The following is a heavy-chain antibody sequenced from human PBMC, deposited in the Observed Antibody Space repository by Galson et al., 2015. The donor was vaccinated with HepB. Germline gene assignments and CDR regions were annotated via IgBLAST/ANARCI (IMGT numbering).Heavy chain of an antibody. CDR1: GFTFSSYG. D-gene: IGHD6-19*01. Sequence: SLRLSCAASGFTFSSYGYHWVRQAPGRGLEWVAVIWYDDSNTNYADSMKGRITISRDNSKSSLFLHMHSLTAEDTAVYFCVRDPLNSSGWYSRFDYWGQGTLVTVSS. V-gene: IGHV3-33*01. CDR2: IWYDDSNT. J-gene: IGHJ4*02. CDR3: VRDPLNSSGWYSRFDY.